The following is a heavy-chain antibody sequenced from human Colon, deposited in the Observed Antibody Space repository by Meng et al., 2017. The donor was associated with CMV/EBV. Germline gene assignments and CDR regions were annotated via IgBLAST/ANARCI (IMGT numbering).Heavy chain of an antibody. D-gene: IGHD2-15*01. CDR2: IDPDGTDT. J-gene: IGHJ4*02. Sequence: GESLKISCAASGFTLSNYWMHWVRQAPGKGLEWVSQIDPDGTDTTYADSVKGRFTVSRDNARNTVFLQMNSLRAEDTAVYYCAREPERGVEARGYWGQGTLVTVSS. CDR3: AREPERGVEARGY. CDR1: GFTLSNYW. V-gene: IGHV3-74*01.